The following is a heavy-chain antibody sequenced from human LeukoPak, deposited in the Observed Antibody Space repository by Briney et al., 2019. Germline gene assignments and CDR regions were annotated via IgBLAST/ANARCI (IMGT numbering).Heavy chain of an antibody. CDR3: ARESVTLLNWFDP. CDR2: IYQSGST. CDR1: GGSISSYY. D-gene: IGHD4-17*01. Sequence: MTSETLSLTCTVSGGSISSYYWGWIRQPPGKGLEWIGSIYQSGSTYYNPSLKSRVTISVDTSKNQFSLKLSSVTAADTAVYYCARESVTLLNWFDPWGQGTLVTVSS. V-gene: IGHV4-38-2*02. J-gene: IGHJ5*02.